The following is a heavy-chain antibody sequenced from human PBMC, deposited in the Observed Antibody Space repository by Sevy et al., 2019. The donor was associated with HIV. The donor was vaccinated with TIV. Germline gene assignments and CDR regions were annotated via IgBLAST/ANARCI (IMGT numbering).Heavy chain of an antibody. J-gene: IGHJ2*01. CDR1: GFTVSSNY. CDR2: IYSGGST. V-gene: IGHV3-53*01. Sequence: GGSLRLSCAGSGFTVSSNYMSWVRQAPGKGLEWVSIIYSGGSTHYADSMKGRFVISRDDSKNPLYLQMNSLRAEDTAVYYCARNGFSSGSLFWYFDLWGRGTLVTVSS. CDR3: ARNGFSSGSLFWYFDL. D-gene: IGHD3-10*01.